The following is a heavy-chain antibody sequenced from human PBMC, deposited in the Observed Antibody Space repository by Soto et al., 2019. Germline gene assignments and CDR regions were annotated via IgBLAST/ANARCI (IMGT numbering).Heavy chain of an antibody. V-gene: IGHV3-74*01. D-gene: IGHD3-22*01. CDR2: INSDGSRT. Sequence: EVQLVESGGGIVQPGGSLRLSCAASGFTFSSYWMHWVRQAPGKGLVWVSRINSDGSRTSYADSAKGRFTISRDNAKNTVYLQGNSRRAEDTAVYYCARGDGDYYDGNGYLGRHWGQGSLVTVSS. CDR3: ARGDGDYYDGNGYLGRH. J-gene: IGHJ4*02. CDR1: GFTFSSYW.